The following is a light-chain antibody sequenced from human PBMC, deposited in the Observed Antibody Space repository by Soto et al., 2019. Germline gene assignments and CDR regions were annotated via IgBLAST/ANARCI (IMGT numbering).Light chain of an antibody. Sequence: DIVMTQSPLSLPVTPGEPASISCRSSQSLLHSNGYNFLNWYLQKPGQSPQLLIYMGFNRASGVPDRFSGSGSGTDFTLRFSRVAAEDVGVYYCMQALQTPITCGQGTRLEIK. CDR1: QSLLHSNGYNF. CDR3: MQALQTPIT. V-gene: IGKV2-28*01. CDR2: MGF. J-gene: IGKJ5*01.